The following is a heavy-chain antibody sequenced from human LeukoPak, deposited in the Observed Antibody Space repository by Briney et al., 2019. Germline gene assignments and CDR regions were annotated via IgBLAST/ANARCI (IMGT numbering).Heavy chain of an antibody. V-gene: IGHV5-51*01. CDR2: IYLGDSDT. CDR3: ARLGVGGAAAELDHDAFDI. CDR1: GYSFTSYW. D-gene: IGHD6-13*01. J-gene: IGHJ3*02. Sequence: GESLKISCKGSGYSFTSYWIGWVRQMPGKGLEWMGIIYLGDSDTRYSPSFQGQVTISADKSMSTAYLQWSSLKASDTAMYYCARLGVGGAAAELDHDAFDIWGQGTMVTVSS.